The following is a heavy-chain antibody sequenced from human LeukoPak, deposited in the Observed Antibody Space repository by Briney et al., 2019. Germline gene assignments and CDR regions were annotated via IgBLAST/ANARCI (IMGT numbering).Heavy chain of an antibody. CDR2: IKQDGSEK. J-gene: IGHJ5*02. CDR3: AKGVSGITFGGVIAHSPLWFDP. V-gene: IGHV3-7*03. CDR1: GFTFSSYW. Sequence: GGSLRLSCAASGFTFSSYWMSWVRQAPGKGLEWVANIKQDGSEKYYVDSVKGRFTISRDNAKNSLYLQMNSLRAEDTAVYYCAKGVSGITFGGVIAHSPLWFDPWGQGTLVTVSS. D-gene: IGHD3-16*02.